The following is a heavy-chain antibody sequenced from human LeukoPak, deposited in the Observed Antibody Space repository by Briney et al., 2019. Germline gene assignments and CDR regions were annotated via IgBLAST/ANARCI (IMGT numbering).Heavy chain of an antibody. V-gene: IGHV4-34*01. D-gene: IGHD2-15*01. J-gene: IGHJ4*02. CDR1: GGSFSGYY. CDR3: ARGRGLLSDY. Sequence: SETLSLTCAVYGGSFSGYYWSWIRQPPGKGLEWIGEINHSGSTNYNPSLMSRVTISVDTSKNQFSLKLSSVTAADTAVYYCARGRGLLSDYWGQGTLVTVSS. CDR2: INHSGST.